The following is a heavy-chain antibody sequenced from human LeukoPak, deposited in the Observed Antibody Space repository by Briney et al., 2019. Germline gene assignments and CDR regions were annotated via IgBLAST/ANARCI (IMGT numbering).Heavy chain of an antibody. D-gene: IGHD2-15*01. V-gene: IGHV3-11*01. CDR2: ISSSGSTI. Sequence: GGSLRLSCAASGFTFGDYYMSWIRRAPGKGLEWVSYISSSGSTIYYADSVKGRFTISRDNAKNSLYLQMNSLRAEDTAVYYCARVGLGSIVVVAAYYFDYWGQGTLVTVSS. J-gene: IGHJ4*02. CDR1: GFTFGDYY. CDR3: ARVGLGSIVVVAAYYFDY.